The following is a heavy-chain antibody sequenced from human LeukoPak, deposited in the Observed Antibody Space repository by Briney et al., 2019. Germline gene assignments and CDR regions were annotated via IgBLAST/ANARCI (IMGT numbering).Heavy chain of an antibody. D-gene: IGHD4-11*01. V-gene: IGHV1-46*01. Sequence: ASVKVSCKASGYTFTGYYMHWVRQAPGQGLEWMGIINPSDLSTAYAQNFQGRLTMTRDTSTSTVYMELSSLTSDDTAVFYCARDGHNYALHYWGQGTLVSVST. CDR1: GYTFTGYY. CDR3: ARDGHNYALHY. J-gene: IGHJ4*02. CDR2: INPSDLST.